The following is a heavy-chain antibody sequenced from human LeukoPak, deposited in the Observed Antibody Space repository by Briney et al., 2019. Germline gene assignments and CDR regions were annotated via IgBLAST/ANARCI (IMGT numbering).Heavy chain of an antibody. Sequence: PSETLSLTCAVYGGSFSGCYWSWIRQPPGKGLEWIGEINHSGSTNYNPSLKSRVTISVDTSKNQFSLKLSSVTAADTAVYYCARDYSSSSGYYYYYYMDVWGKGTTVTVSS. CDR3: ARDYSSSSGYYYYYYMDV. D-gene: IGHD6-6*01. CDR2: INHSGST. V-gene: IGHV4-34*01. J-gene: IGHJ6*03. CDR1: GGSFSGCY.